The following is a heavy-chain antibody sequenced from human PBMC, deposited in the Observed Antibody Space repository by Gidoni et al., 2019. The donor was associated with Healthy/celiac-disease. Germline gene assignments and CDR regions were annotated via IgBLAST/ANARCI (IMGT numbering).Heavy chain of an antibody. CDR3: ARGGTTGTTDYMDV. Sequence: EVQLVESGGGLVQPGGSLRLSGAATGLTDSSNYMSWVRQAPGKGLEWVSVIYSGGSTYYADSVKGRFTISRDNSKNTLYLQMNSLRAEDTAVYYCARGGTTGTTDYMDVWGKGTTVTVSS. CDR1: GLTDSSNY. V-gene: IGHV3-66*01. D-gene: IGHD1-1*01. J-gene: IGHJ6*03. CDR2: IYSGGST.